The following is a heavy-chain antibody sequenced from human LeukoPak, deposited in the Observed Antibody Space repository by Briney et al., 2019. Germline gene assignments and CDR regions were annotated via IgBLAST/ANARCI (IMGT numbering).Heavy chain of an antibody. CDR3: ARDRDDYGDYYFDY. D-gene: IGHD4-17*01. V-gene: IGHV6-1*01. CDR1: GDSVSSENGA. CDR2: IYYRSKWYN. J-gene: IGHJ4*02. Sequence: SQTLSLTCAISGDSVSSENGAWNWIRQSPSRGLEWLGRIYYRSKWYNDYAVSVKSRITITPDTSKNQFSLQLNSVTPEDTAVYYCARDRDDYGDYYFDYWGQGTLVTVSS.